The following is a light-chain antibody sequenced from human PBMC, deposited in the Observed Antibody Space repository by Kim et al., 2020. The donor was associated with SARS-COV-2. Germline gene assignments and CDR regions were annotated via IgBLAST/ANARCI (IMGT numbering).Light chain of an antibody. CDR1: SLKTYY. Sequence: SSELTQDPAVSVALGQTVRITCQGDSLKTYYATWYQQKPGQAPVRVIFGKNNRPSGIPHRFSGSNSGNTASLTITGAQAEDAADYYCDSWDSSGNHNVVFGGGTQLTVL. V-gene: IGLV3-19*02. J-gene: IGLJ2*01. CDR3: DSWDSSGNHNVV. CDR2: GKN.